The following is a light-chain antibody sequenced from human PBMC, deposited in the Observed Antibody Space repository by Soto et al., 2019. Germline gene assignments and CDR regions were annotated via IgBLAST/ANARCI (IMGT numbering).Light chain of an antibody. CDR1: QTSATY. CDR2: EAS. Sequence: DIQMTQSPSSLSASVGDRVTITCRASQTSATYINWYQQKSGSAPRLLIYEASGLQSGVPSRFSGSGSGTHFVLTISNFQPEDSATYFCHQTYTNPQTFGQGTKVEIK. J-gene: IGKJ1*01. CDR3: HQTYTNPQT. V-gene: IGKV1-39*01.